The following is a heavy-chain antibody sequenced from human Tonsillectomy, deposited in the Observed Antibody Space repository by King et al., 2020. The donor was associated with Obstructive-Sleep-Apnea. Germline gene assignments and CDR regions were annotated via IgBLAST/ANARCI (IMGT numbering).Heavy chain of an antibody. J-gene: IGHJ4*02. CDR2: IYYSGST. CDR1: GGSISSGAYY. V-gene: IGHV4-31*03. D-gene: IGHD3-22*01. Sequence: VQLQESGPGLVKPSQTLSLTCTVSGGSISSGAYYWRWIRQHPGQGLEYIGYIYYSGSTYYNPSLKSRVTISGDTSKNQFSLKLNSVTAADTAVYYCARVGTYYYDSSVYQEYWGQGTLVTVSS. CDR3: ARVGTYYYDSSVYQEY.